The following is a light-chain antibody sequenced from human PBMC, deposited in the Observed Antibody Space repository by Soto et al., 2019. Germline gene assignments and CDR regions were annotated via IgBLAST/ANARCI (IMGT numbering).Light chain of an antibody. CDR3: QQYDTLPLT. V-gene: IGKV1-33*01. J-gene: IGKJ5*01. CDR2: DSS. Sequence: DIQMTQSPSSLSASVGDRVTIICQASQDITNYLNWYQQKPGKAPNLLIHDSSNLETVVPSRFSGSVTGTYFSFTISSLQPEDSATYYCQQYDTLPLTFVQVTRLEMK. CDR1: QDITNY.